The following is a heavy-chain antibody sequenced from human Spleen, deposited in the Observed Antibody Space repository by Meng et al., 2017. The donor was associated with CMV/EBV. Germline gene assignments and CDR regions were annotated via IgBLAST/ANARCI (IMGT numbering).Heavy chain of an antibody. J-gene: IGHJ6*02. D-gene: IGHD2/OR15-2a*01. CDR3: ARLLGFRYYYYGMDV. CDR2: IYPDDSDT. Sequence: GGSLRLSCKGSAYSFTGYRIGWVRQMPGKGLEWMGIIYPDDSDTRYSPSFQGHVTISADKSINTAYLQWSSLKASDTAMYYCARLLGFRYYYYGMDVWGQGTTVTVSS. V-gene: IGHV5-51*01. CDR1: AYSFTGYR.